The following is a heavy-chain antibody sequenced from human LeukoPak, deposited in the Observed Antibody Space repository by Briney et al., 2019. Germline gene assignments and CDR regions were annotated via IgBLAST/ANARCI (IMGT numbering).Heavy chain of an antibody. CDR2: ISSSSSYI. CDR3: ARAPYSNPRDYMDV. V-gene: IGHV3-21*01. J-gene: IGHJ6*03. D-gene: IGHD4-11*01. Sequence: GGSLRLSCAASGFTFSSYSMNWVRQAPGKGLEWVSSISSSSSYIYYADSVKGRFTISRDNAKNSLYLQMNSLRAEDTAVYYCARAPYSNPRDYMDVWGKGTTVTVSS. CDR1: GFTFSSYS.